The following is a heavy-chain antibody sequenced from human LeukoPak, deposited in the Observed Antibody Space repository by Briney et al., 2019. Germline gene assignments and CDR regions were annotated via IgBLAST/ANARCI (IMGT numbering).Heavy chain of an antibody. CDR3: AKRDSSAWDFDN. CDR2: ISYDGTNK. D-gene: IGHD3-22*01. J-gene: IGHJ4*02. Sequence: PGGSLRLSCAASGFTFSSYGIHWVRQAPGKGVEWVAAISYDGTNKYYTDCVKGLFTISKDNSQNTVYLQMNSLRAEDTAVYFCAKRDSSAWDFDNWGQGTLVTVSS. V-gene: IGHV3-30*18. CDR1: GFTFSSYG.